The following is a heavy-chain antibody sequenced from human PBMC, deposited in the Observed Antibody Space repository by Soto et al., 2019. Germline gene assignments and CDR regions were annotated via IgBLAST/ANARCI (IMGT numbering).Heavy chain of an antibody. CDR1: GFTFSSYA. CDR2: ISGSGGST. J-gene: IGHJ3*02. V-gene: IGHV3-23*01. CDR3: AASKGDAADGFDI. Sequence: GSLRLSCAASGFTFSSYAMSWVRQAPGKGLEWVSAISGSGGSTYYADSVKGRFTISRDNSKNTLYLQMSSLRSEDTAVYYCAASKGDAADGFDIWGQGTMVTVSS. D-gene: IGHD3-10*01.